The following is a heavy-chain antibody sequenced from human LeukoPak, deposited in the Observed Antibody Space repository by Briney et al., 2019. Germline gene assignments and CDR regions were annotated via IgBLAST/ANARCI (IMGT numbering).Heavy chain of an antibody. D-gene: IGHD4-17*01. V-gene: IGHV3-30*02. CDR2: IRYDGSNK. CDR1: GFTFSSYG. CDR3: ARDDDYGDINWFDP. J-gene: IGHJ5*02. Sequence: GGSLRLSCAASGFTFSSYGMHWVRQAPGRGLEWVAFIRYDGSNKYYADSVKGRFTISRDNSKNTLYLQMNSLRAEDTAVYYCARDDDYGDINWFDPWGQGTLVTVSS.